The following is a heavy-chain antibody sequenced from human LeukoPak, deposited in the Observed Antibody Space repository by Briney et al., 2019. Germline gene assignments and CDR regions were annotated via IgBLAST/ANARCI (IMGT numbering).Heavy chain of an antibody. Sequence: GASMKVSCKASGHTFTNYYIHWVRQAPGQGLEWMGKISPTGDSISYAQTFQGRVTITRNTSISTAYMELSSLRSEDTAVYYCARGPVTMVRGVIPGSSYYYYYMDVWGKGTTVTVSS. V-gene: IGHV1-46*01. D-gene: IGHD3-10*01. CDR1: GHTFTNYY. J-gene: IGHJ6*03. CDR3: ARGPVTMVRGVIPGSSYYYYYMDV. CDR2: ISPTGDSI.